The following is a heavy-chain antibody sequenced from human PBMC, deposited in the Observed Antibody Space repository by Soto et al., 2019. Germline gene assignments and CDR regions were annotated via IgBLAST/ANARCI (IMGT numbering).Heavy chain of an antibody. D-gene: IGHD1-20*01. J-gene: IGHJ6*02. V-gene: IGHV1-18*01. CDR2: ISTYNGHA. CDR3: ARVIGRRYHYGMDV. Sequence: QVQLVQSGPEVEKPGASVKVSCKASGYTFTGYGISWVRQAPGQGLEWMGWISTYNGHANYAQNVQGRVSMTTDTSTRTVYMELRSLRSDDTAVYYCARVIGRRYHYGMDVWGQGTTVTVSS. CDR1: GYTFTGYG.